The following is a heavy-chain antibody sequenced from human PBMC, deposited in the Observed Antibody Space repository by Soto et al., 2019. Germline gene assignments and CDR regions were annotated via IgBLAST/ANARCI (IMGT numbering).Heavy chain of an antibody. CDR2: ISSSGSYT. CDR1: GFTFSDYY. D-gene: IGHD4-17*01. J-gene: IGHJ6*02. V-gene: IGHV3-11*06. Sequence: QVQLVESGGGLVKPGGSLRLSCAASGFTFSDYYMSWIRQAPGKGLEWVSYISSSGSYTNYADSVKGRFTISRDNAKNSLYLQMNSLRAEDTAVYYCARDSEDYGDSLYYYYGMDVWGQGTTVTVSS. CDR3: ARDSEDYGDSLYYYYGMDV.